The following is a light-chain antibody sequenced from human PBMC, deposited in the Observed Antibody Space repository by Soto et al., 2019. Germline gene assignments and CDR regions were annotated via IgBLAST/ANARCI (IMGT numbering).Light chain of an antibody. J-gene: IGLJ2*01. Sequence: QSLLTHPASVSVSPGQSITISCAGTRDDIGAYDYVSWYQQHPGNAPKLLVYEVTNRPSGVSDRFSGSKSGNTASLTISGLQAEDEADYYCNSYTNSSAVVFGGGTKVTVL. CDR1: RDDIGAYDY. V-gene: IGLV2-14*01. CDR2: EVT. CDR3: NSYTNSSAVV.